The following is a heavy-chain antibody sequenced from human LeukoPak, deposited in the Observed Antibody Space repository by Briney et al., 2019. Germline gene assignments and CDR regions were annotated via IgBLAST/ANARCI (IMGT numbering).Heavy chain of an antibody. CDR2: IKQDGSEK. CDR1: GFTFSSYW. Sequence: GGSLRLSCAASGFTFSSYWMSWVRQAPGKGLEWVANIKQDGSEKYYVDSVKGRFTISRDNSKNTLYLQMNSLRAEDTAVYYCAREDSSGWYRGTFGDYWGQGTLVTVSS. V-gene: IGHV3-7*01. D-gene: IGHD6-19*01. J-gene: IGHJ4*02. CDR3: AREDSSGWYRGTFGDY.